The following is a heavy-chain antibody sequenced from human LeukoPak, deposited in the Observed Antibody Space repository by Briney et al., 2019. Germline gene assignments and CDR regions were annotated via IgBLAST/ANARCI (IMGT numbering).Heavy chain of an antibody. CDR3: ARDRGSLIAAAGTDYFDY. J-gene: IGHJ4*02. D-gene: IGHD6-13*01. V-gene: IGHV1-46*01. CDR2: INPSGGST. Sequence: ASVTVSCKASGYTFTSYYMHWVRQAPGQGLEWMGIINPSGGSTSYAQKFQGRVTMTRDTSTSTVYMELSSLRSEDTAVYYCARDRGSLIAAAGTDYFDYWGQGTLVTVSS. CDR1: GYTFTSYY.